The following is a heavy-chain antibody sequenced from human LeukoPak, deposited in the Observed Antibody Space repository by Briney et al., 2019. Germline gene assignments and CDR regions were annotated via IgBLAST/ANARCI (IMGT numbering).Heavy chain of an antibody. CDR3: ATRGGSGGYFDY. CDR2: FDPEDGET. J-gene: IGHJ4*02. CDR1: GYTLTELS. D-gene: IGHD3-10*01. Sequence: ASVKVSCKVSGYTLTELSMHWVRQAPGKGLEWMGGFDPEDGETIYAQKFQGRVTMTEDTSTDTAYMELSSLRSEDTAVYYCATRGGSGGYFDYWGQGTLVTVSS. V-gene: IGHV1-24*01.